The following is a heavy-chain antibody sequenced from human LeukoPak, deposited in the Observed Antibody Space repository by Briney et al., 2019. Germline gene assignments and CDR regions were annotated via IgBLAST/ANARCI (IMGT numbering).Heavy chain of an antibody. Sequence: SETLSLTCTLSGGSISGYFWSWVRQPPGKGLEWIGYVHDSGTTDFNPSLKSRVTMSVDTSKNQFSLNLNSVTAADTAVYYCVRGSGWYLYWGQGTLVTVSS. CDR2: VHDSGTT. CDR1: GGSISGYF. V-gene: IGHV4-59*01. D-gene: IGHD6-19*01. J-gene: IGHJ4*02. CDR3: VRGSGWYLY.